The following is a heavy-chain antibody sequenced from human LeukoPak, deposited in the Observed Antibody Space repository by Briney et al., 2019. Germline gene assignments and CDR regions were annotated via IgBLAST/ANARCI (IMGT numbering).Heavy chain of an antibody. CDR3: ARRDRRYYYYGMDV. CDR2: INTGGSST. Sequence: PGGSLRLSCAASGFTFSNDWMHWVRQVPGKGLVWVSRINTGGSSTTYADSVKGRFTISRDNAKNTLYLQMNSLRAEDTAVYYCARRDRRYYYYGMDVWGQGTTVTVSS. D-gene: IGHD3-16*02. J-gene: IGHJ6*02. CDR1: GFTFSNDW. V-gene: IGHV3-74*01.